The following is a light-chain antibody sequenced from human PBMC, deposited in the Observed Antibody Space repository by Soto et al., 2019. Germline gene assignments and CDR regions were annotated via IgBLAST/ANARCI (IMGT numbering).Light chain of an antibody. V-gene: IGKV3-15*01. J-gene: IGKJ2*01. CDR3: QQYNNWPYT. CDR1: QSVSSN. Sequence: EIVMTQSPATLSVSPGERATLSCRASQSVSSNLAWYQQKPGQAPRLLIYGASNRATGIPARFSGSGSGTEFTLTISSLQSEDFAVYYCQQYNNWPYTFGQGTMLEIK. CDR2: GAS.